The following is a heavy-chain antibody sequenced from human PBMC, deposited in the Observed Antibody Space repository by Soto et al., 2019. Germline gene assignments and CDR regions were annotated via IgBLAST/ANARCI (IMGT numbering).Heavy chain of an antibody. CDR1: GYTFTSYD. Sequence: QVQLVQSGAEVKKPGASVKVSCKASGYTFTSYDINWVRQATGQGIEWMGWMNPNSGNTGYAQKLQDRGKMPWNNPIRTAYMELSSLKSEATAVYFCAGGPEGYYYYGMGVWGQGTTVTVSS. CDR3: AGGPEGYYYYGMGV. CDR2: MNPNSGNT. V-gene: IGHV1-8*01. J-gene: IGHJ6*02.